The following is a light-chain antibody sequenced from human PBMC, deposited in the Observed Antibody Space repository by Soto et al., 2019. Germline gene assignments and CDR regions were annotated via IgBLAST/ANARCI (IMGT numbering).Light chain of an antibody. J-gene: IGKJ2*01. CDR3: QPRSNWYT. Sequence: EIVLTQSPATLSLSPGERATLSCRASQSVSSYLAWYQQKPGQAPRLLIYDASNRATGIPARFSGSGSGTVFTLTISSLEPEDFPVYYCQPRSNWYTFGQGTKLEIK. CDR1: QSVSSY. V-gene: IGKV3-11*01. CDR2: DAS.